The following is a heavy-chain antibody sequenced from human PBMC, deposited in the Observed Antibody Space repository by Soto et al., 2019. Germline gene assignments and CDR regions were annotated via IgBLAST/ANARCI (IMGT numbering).Heavy chain of an antibody. D-gene: IGHD5-12*01. V-gene: IGHV4-31*03. CDR3: ARDGLGGYTDY. J-gene: IGHJ4*02. Sequence: QVQLQESGPGLVKPSQTLSLTCTVSGGSISSGGYYWSWIRQHPGKGLEWIGYSYDSGSTYYNPSLKNRVTISVDTSKNQFSLKLSSVTAADTAVYSCARDGLGGYTDYWGQGTLVTVSS. CDR2: SYDSGST. CDR1: GGSISSGGYY.